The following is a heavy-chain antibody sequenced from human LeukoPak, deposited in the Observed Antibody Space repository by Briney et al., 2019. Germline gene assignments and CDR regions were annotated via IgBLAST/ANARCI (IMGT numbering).Heavy chain of an antibody. D-gene: IGHD3-10*01. V-gene: IGHV3-23*01. Sequence: GGSLRLSCAASGFTFSTYSMNWVRQAPGKGLEWVSAISGSGGSTYYADSVKGRFTISRDNSKNTLYLQMNSLRAEDTAVYYCAKDLRGGIRITMVRGVIALGDWGQGTLVTVSS. CDR1: GFTFSTYS. CDR3: AKDLRGGIRITMVRGVIALGD. CDR2: ISGSGGST. J-gene: IGHJ4*02.